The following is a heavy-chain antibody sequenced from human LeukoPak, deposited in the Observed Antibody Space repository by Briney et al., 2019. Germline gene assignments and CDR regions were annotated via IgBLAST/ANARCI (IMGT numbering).Heavy chain of an antibody. V-gene: IGHV4-4*07. CDR3: ARGSVTYYDILTGYSSFDP. D-gene: IGHD3-9*01. CDR1: GGSISSYY. CDR2: IYTSGST. Sequence: SETLSLTCTVSGGSISSYYWSWIRQPAGKGLEWIGRIYTSGSTNYNPSLKSRVTMSVDTSKNQFSLKLSSVTAADTAVYYCARGSVTYYDILTGYSSFDPWGQGTLVTVSS. J-gene: IGHJ5*02.